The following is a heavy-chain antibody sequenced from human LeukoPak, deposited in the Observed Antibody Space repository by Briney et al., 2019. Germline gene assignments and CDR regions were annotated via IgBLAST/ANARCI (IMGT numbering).Heavy chain of an antibody. CDR2: INPNSGGT. D-gene: IGHD1-26*01. V-gene: IGHV1-2*02. Sequence: ASVKVSCKASGYTFTGYYMHWVRQAPGQGLEWMGWINPNSGGTNYAQKFQGRVTMTRDTAISTAYMELSSLESDDTAVYYCARALGSDYGIDYWGQGTLVTVSS. CDR3: ARALGSDYGIDY. J-gene: IGHJ4*02. CDR1: GYTFTGYY.